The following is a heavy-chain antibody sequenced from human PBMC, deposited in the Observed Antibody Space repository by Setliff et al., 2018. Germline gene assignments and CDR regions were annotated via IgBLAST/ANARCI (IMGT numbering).Heavy chain of an antibody. CDR1: GGTFSDYY. J-gene: IGHJ4*02. CDR3: ARGRNTAARHLDS. Sequence: SETLSLTCGAYGGTFSDYYWTWIRQPPEKGLEWIGEINHSGTTNYNPSLKSRVTMSVDTSKNQFSLKLSSLTAADTAVYYCARGRNTAARHLDSWGQGTLVTVSS. V-gene: IGHV4-34*01. CDR2: INHSGTT. D-gene: IGHD6-6*01.